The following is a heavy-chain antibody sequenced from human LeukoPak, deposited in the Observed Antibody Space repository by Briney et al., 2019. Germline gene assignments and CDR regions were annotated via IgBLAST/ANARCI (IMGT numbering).Heavy chain of an antibody. J-gene: IGHJ4*02. Sequence: SQTLSLTCAISGDSVSNNSATWNWIRQSPSRGLEWLGRTYYRSKWYNDYAVSVKSRITINPDTSKNQFSLQLNSVTPEDTAMYYCARDTSAVAGTRYFDYWGQGTLVTVSS. CDR3: ARDTSAVAGTRYFDY. V-gene: IGHV6-1*01. CDR1: GDSVSNNSAT. D-gene: IGHD6-19*01. CDR2: TYYRSKWYN.